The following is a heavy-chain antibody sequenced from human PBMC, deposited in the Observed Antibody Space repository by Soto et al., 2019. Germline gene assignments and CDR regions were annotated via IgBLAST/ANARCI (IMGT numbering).Heavy chain of an antibody. CDR3: SASSVPYGLDV. CDR1: GGSISGRNW. J-gene: IGHJ6*02. Sequence: SETLSLTCAVSGGSISGRNWWTWVRQPPGKGLEWIGEIYDNGDTYYNPSLKSRVTMSVDKSKNQFSLKLNSVTAADTAVYYCSASSVPYGLDVWGQGTTVTVSS. V-gene: IGHV4-4*02. CDR2: IYDNGDT. D-gene: IGHD3-22*01.